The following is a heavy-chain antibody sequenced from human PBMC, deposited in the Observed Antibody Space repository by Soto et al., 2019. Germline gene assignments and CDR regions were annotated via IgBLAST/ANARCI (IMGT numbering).Heavy chain of an antibody. CDR3: ARSRFVVGVTEDYYGMDV. CDR1: GGTFSNSP. J-gene: IGHJ6*02. V-gene: IGHV1-69*12. CDR2: VIPVFKTE. Sequence: QVQLVQSGAEVKKPGSSVKVSCKSSGGTFSNSPISWVRQAPGQGLEWVGGVIPVFKTENYAQKFQGRVTITADESTNTAYMGLSSLRSWDTAVYYCARSRFVVGVTEDYYGMDVWGQGTTVTVSS. D-gene: IGHD2-15*01.